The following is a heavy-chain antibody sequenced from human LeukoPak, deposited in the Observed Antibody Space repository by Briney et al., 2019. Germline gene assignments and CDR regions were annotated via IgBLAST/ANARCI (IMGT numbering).Heavy chain of an antibody. CDR2: IDYSGST. D-gene: IGHD1-1*01. Sequence: SETLSLTCTVPGGSVRPYFWNWIWQSPGKGLEWLAFIDYSGSTSYNPSLNSRATISTDTSKSQFSLRLSSVTAADTAVYYCARGSGTTGTIYMDVWGKGITVTVSS. V-gene: IGHV4-59*02. CDR1: GGSVRPYF. CDR3: ARGSGTTGTIYMDV. J-gene: IGHJ6*03.